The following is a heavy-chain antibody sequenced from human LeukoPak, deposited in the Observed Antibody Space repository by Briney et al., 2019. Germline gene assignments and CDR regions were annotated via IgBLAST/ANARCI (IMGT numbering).Heavy chain of an antibody. CDR3: AASGFGFGELPSYFYYYMDV. Sequence: ASVKVSCKASGFTFTRSAMQWVRQARGQRLGWIGWIVVGSGNTKYAQKFQERVTITRDMSTGTAYMELSSLRSEDTAVYYCAASGFGFGELPSYFYYYMDVWGKGTTVTISS. V-gene: IGHV1-58*02. D-gene: IGHD3-10*01. CDR2: IVVGSGNT. J-gene: IGHJ6*03. CDR1: GFTFTRSA.